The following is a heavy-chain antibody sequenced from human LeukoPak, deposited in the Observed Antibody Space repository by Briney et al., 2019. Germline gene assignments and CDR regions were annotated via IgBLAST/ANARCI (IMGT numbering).Heavy chain of an antibody. CDR1: VGSISSSSYY. Sequence: SQTLSLICTVSVGSISSSSYYCGWIRQPPGKGLEWIGSIYYSGSTYYNPSLKGRVTISVDTSKPQFSLKLSSVPAADTAVYHCARRLRTSGWYRGDYFDYWGQGTLVTVSS. J-gene: IGHJ4*02. CDR2: IYYSGST. D-gene: IGHD6-19*01. CDR3: ARRLRTSGWYRGDYFDY. V-gene: IGHV4-39*07.